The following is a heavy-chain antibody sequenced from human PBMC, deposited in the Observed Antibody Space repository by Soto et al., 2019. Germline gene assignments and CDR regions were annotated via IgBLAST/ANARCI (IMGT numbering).Heavy chain of an antibody. CDR1: GYIFTNYG. V-gene: IGHV1-18*01. J-gene: IGHJ4*02. CDR3: ARASAGALSDF. Sequence: QVQLVQSGAEVRKPGASVNVSCKTSGYIFTNYGVAWVRQAPGQGLELVAWISGYNGYPKHTQKFQGRVTVTTDTTTRTGYMELRNLRSDDTAVYYCARASAGALSDFWGQGTRVTVSS. D-gene: IGHD6-13*01. CDR2: ISGYNGYP.